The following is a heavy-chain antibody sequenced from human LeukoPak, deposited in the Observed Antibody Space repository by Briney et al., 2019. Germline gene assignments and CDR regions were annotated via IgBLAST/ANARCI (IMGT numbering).Heavy chain of an antibody. CDR1: GFTFSSYS. Sequence: GGSLRLSCAASGFTFSSYSMNWVRQAPGKGLEWVSYISSSSSTIYNADSVKGRFTISRDNAKNSLYLQMNSLRAEDTAVYYCARSNRRVGYDFDCWGQGTLVTVSS. J-gene: IGHJ4*02. CDR3: ARSNRRVGYDFDC. CDR2: ISSSSSTI. D-gene: IGHD2-8*01. V-gene: IGHV3-48*01.